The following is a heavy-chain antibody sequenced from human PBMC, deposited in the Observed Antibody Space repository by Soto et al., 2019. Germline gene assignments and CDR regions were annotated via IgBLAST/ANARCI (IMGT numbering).Heavy chain of an antibody. Sequence: QVQLQESGPGLVKPSQTLSLTCTVSGGSISSGCYYWNWIRQHPGKGLEWIGYIYYSGSTYYNPSLKSRVTISVDTSKNQFSLKLSSVTAADTAVYYCARDPSGIAAEGWFDPWGQGTLVTVSS. D-gene: IGHD6-13*01. CDR1: GGSISSGCYY. CDR3: ARDPSGIAAEGWFDP. CDR2: IYYSGST. J-gene: IGHJ5*02. V-gene: IGHV4-31*03.